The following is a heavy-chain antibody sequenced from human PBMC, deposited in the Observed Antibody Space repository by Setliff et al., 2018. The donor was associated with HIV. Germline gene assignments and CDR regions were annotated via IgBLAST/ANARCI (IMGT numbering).Heavy chain of an antibody. CDR2: IYPKNGGK. J-gene: IGHJ4*02. Sequence: ASVKVSCKTSGFNFSDYCLNWVRQVPGHGLEWMGRIYPKNGGKNYPQRFQGRVTMTADTSSATAFIELTRLTSDDTSVYYCASQSAHCFGPGWYNVHWGQGTRVTV. D-gene: IGHD3-10*01. CDR3: ASQSAHCFGPGWYNVH. CDR1: GFNFSDYC. V-gene: IGHV1-2*06.